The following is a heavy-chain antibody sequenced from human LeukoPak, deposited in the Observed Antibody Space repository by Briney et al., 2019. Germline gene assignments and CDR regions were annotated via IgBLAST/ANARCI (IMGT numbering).Heavy chain of an antibody. V-gene: IGHV1-2*02. J-gene: IGHJ5*02. CDR2: INPNSGGT. CDR3: ARQDRVSPSFSNNWFDP. D-gene: IGHD2-8*01. CDR1: GYTFTGYY. Sequence: ASVKVSCKASGYTFTGYYMHWVRQAPGQGLEWMGWINPNSGGTNYAQKFQGRVTMTRDTSITTAYMELSRLRSDDTAVYYCARQDRVSPSFSNNWFDPWGQGTLVTVSS.